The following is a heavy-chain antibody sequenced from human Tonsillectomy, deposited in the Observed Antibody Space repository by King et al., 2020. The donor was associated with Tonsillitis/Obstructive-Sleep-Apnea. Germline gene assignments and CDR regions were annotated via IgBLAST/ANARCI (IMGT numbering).Heavy chain of an antibody. V-gene: IGHV1-69*12. D-gene: IGHD3-16*01. J-gene: IGHJ2*01. CDR1: GRKFTSHA. CDR3: VACYGAHWYFAL. Sequence: QLVQSGAEVKKPGSSVKVSCKASGRKFTSHAFSWVRQAPGQGLEWMGGNLPSIGSAHYLQKFQGRVTITADESTTTAYMEMNSLTSEDTAVYYCVACYGAHWYFALWGRGTLVTVSS. CDR2: NLPSIGSA.